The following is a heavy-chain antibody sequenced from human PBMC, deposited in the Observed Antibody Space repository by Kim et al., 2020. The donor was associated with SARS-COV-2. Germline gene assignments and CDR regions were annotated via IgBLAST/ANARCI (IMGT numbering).Heavy chain of an antibody. CDR3: AKVAGAWSFDY. J-gene: IGHJ4*02. V-gene: IGHV3-23*01. CDR1: GFTFSDYD. CDR2: MRTSTGST. D-gene: IGHD6-19*01. Sequence: GGSLRLSCAASGFTFSDYDMSWVRQAPGKGLEWVSLMRTSTGSTYYADSVKGRFTISRDNSENTVDLQMNSLRAEDTAVYYCAKVAGAWSFDYWGQGTLVTVSS.